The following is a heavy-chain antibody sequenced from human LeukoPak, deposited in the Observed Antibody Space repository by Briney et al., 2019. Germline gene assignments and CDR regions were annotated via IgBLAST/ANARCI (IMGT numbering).Heavy chain of an antibody. CDR3: ARGRGYCSSTSCQNWFDP. Sequence: GGSLRLSCAASGFTFSSYSMNWVRQAPGKGLEWVSSISSSSSYIYYADSVKGRFTISRDNAENSLYLQMNSLRAEDTAVYYCARGRGYCSSTSCQNWFDPWGQGTLVTVSS. J-gene: IGHJ5*02. CDR2: ISSSSSYI. D-gene: IGHD2-2*01. V-gene: IGHV3-21*01. CDR1: GFTFSSYS.